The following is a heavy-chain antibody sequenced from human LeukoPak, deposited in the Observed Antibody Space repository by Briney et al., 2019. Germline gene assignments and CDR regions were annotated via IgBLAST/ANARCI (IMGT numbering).Heavy chain of an antibody. CDR2: INTNTGNP. V-gene: IGHV7-4-1*02. Sequence: GASVKVSCKASGYTFTSYAMNWVRQAPGQGLEWMGWINTNTGNPTYAQGFTGRFVFSLDTSVSTAYLQISSLKAEDTAVYYCARVRRKLLQWLVGDDWFDPWGQGTLVTVSS. J-gene: IGHJ5*02. CDR3: ARVRRKLLQWLVGDDWFDP. CDR1: GYTFTSYA. D-gene: IGHD6-19*01.